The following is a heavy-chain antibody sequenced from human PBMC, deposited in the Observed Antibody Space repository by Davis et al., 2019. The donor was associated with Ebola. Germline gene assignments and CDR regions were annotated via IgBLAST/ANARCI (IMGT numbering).Heavy chain of an antibody. CDR3: ARHSSSRRYYFDY. J-gene: IGHJ4*02. Sequence: SETLSLTCTVSGGSISSSSYYWGWIRQPPGKGLEWIGSIYYSGSTYYNPSLKSRVTISVDTSKNQFSLKLSSVTAADTAVYYCARHSSSRRYYFDYWGQGTLVTVSS. D-gene: IGHD6-13*01. V-gene: IGHV4-39*01. CDR1: GGSISSSSYY. CDR2: IYYSGST.